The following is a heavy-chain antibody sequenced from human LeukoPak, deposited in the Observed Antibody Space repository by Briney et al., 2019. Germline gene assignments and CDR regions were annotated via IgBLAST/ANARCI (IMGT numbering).Heavy chain of an antibody. CDR2: ISYDGSNK. CDR3: AKDSYLITMVRGVISPCFDY. V-gene: IGHV3-30*18. CDR1: GFTFSSSG. D-gene: IGHD3-10*01. Sequence: GGSLRLSCAASGFTFSSSGMHWVRQAPGKGLEWVAVISYDGSNKSYADSVKGRFTISRDNSKNTLYLQMNSLRAEDTAVYYCAKDSYLITMVRGVISPCFDYWGQGTLVTVSS. J-gene: IGHJ4*02.